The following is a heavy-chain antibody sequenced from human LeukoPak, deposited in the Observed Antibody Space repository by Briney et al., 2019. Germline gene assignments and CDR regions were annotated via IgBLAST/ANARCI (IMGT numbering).Heavy chain of an antibody. CDR3: ARAYSSGWPDRGAFDP. CDR2: IYYSGST. D-gene: IGHD6-19*01. J-gene: IGHJ5*02. Sequence: SETLSLTCTVSGGSISSYYWSWIRQPPGKGLEWIGYIYYSGSTNYNPSLKSRVTISVDTSKNQFSLKLSSVTAADTAVYYCARAYSSGWPDRGAFDPWGQGTLVTVSS. CDR1: GGSISSYY. V-gene: IGHV4-59*08.